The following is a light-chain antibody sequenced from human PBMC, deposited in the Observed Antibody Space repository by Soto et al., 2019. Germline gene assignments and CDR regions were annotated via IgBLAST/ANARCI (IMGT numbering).Light chain of an antibody. J-gene: IGKJ3*01. Sequence: EIVLTQSPGTLSLSPGERATLSCRASQSVSSSYLAWYQQKPGQAPRLLIYGASSRATGIPDRFSGSGSGTDFTLTISRLEPEDFAVYYCPQYGSSPPRFTFGPGTKVDIK. CDR3: PQYGSSPPRFT. CDR2: GAS. V-gene: IGKV3-20*01. CDR1: QSVSSSY.